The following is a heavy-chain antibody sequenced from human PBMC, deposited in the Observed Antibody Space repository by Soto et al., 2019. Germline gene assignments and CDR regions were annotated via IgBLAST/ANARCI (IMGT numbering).Heavy chain of an antibody. V-gene: IGHV3-21*01. J-gene: IGHJ3*02. CDR1: GFTFSTYT. Sequence: GGSLRLSCAASGFTFSTYTMNWVRQAPGKGLEWVSSIGISGNYIYYADSVKGRFSISRDNAKSSLYLQMNSLRAEDTAVYYCARDSFVPPAPQRAFDIWGQGTMVTVSS. CDR3: ARDSFVPPAPQRAFDI. CDR2: IGISGNYI. D-gene: IGHD2-2*01.